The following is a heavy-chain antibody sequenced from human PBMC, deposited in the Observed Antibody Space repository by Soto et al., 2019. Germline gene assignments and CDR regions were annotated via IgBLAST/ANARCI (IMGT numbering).Heavy chain of an antibody. D-gene: IGHD2-15*01. J-gene: IGHJ6*02. CDR2: ISKSSSTI. CDR3: ARVGCSGGFCYQAMDV. CDR1: GFTFSDYY. Sequence: PWGSLRLSCAASGFTFSDYYMMWIRQAPGKGLECISYISKSSSTIKYADSVKGRFTISRDNAKNSLSLQMNSLRAEDTAVYYCARVGCSGGFCYQAMDVWGQGTTVTVSS. V-gene: IGHV3-11*01.